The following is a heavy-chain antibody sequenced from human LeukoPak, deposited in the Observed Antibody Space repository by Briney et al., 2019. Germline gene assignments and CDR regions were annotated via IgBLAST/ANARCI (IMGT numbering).Heavy chain of an antibody. J-gene: IGHJ4*02. D-gene: IGHD4-17*01. V-gene: IGHV3-7*01. CDR2: VKQDGSEK. Sequence: GGSLRLXCAASGFTFSSYWMSWVRQAPGKGLESVANVKQDGSEKYYVDSVKGRFTISRDNAKNSLYLQMNSLRAEDTAVYYCARSYGDYVSGDYWGQGTLVTVSS. CDR1: GFTFSSYW. CDR3: ARSYGDYVSGDY.